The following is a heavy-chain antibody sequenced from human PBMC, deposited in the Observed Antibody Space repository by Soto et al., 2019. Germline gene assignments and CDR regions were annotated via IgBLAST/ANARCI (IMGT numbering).Heavy chain of an antibody. V-gene: IGHV1-8*01. Sequence: ASVKVSCKASGHTFTSYDINWVRQATGHGLEWMGWINPNSGNIGYAQKFQGRVTMTRDTAIRTAYMEVSRLRSDDTAVYYCARGRASGSYYLLDYWGQGTLVTVSS. D-gene: IGHD3-10*01. CDR2: INPNSGNI. J-gene: IGHJ4*02. CDR3: ARGRASGSYYLLDY. CDR1: GHTFTSYD.